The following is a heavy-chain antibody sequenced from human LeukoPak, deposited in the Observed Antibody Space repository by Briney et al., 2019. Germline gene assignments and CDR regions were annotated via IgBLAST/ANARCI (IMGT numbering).Heavy chain of an antibody. J-gene: IGHJ4*02. Sequence: GRSLRLACAASGFTFSSYGMVWVRQAPGKGLEWVSAISYDGRSELYAESAKGRFTISRDNSKDTLYLQMNSLRAEDTAIYYCAKDKNDWTSGLDYWGQGTLVTVSS. CDR3: AKDKNDWTSGLDY. D-gene: IGHD3-9*01. CDR2: ISYDGRSE. CDR1: GFTFSSYG. V-gene: IGHV3-30*18.